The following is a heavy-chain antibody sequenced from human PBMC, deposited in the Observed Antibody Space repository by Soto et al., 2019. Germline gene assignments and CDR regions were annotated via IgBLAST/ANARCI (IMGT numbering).Heavy chain of an antibody. V-gene: IGHV4-59*12. Sequence: SETLSLTCTVSGDSIRTYYWSWIRQPPGKGLEWIGYMYYSGSTYYNPSLKSRVTISVDTSKNQFSLKLSSVTAADTAVYYCARVYKRSVRNNWFDPWGQGTLVTVSS. CDR3: ARVYKRSVRNNWFDP. CDR2: MYYSGST. J-gene: IGHJ5*02. CDR1: GDSIRTYY. D-gene: IGHD3-10*01.